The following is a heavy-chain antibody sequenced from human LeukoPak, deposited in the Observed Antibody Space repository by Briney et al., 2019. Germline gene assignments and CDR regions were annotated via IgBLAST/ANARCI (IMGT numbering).Heavy chain of an antibody. CDR2: ISGDGAST. V-gene: IGHV3-23*01. J-gene: IGHJ3*01. CDR3: AKDSYVSGRPLHTFDV. Sequence: GGSLRLSCAASGFTFAIHAMTWVRQAPGKGLEWVSGISGDGASTHYAESVKGQFTISRDNSQNTLFLQMNSLRVEDTGIYYCAKDSYVSGRPLHTFDVWGQGTMVTVSS. D-gene: IGHD3-10*01. CDR1: GFTFAIHA.